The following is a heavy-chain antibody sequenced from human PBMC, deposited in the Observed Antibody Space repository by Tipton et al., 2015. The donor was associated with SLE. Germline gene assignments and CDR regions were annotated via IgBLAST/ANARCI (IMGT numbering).Heavy chain of an antibody. CDR1: GYTFNSYG. D-gene: IGHD1-26*01. J-gene: IGHJ3*02. CDR3: ARGPQWEPPAFDI. Sequence: QSGAEVKKPGASVKVSCKASGYTFNSYGVSWVRQAPGQGLGWMGWISAYNGNTNYAQNLQGRVTMTTDTSTNTAYMELRSLTSDDTAIYYCARGPQWEPPAFDIWGHGTMVTVSS. V-gene: IGHV1-18*01. CDR2: ISAYNGNT.